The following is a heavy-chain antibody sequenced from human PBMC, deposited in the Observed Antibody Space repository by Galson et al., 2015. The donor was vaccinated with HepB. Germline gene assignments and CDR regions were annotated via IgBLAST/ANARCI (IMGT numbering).Heavy chain of an antibody. CDR2: INHSGST. CDR1: GGSFSGYY. Sequence: ETLSLTCAVYGGSFSGYYWSWIRQPPGKGLEWIGEINHSGSTNYNPSLKSRVTISVDTSKNQFSLKLSSVTAADTAVYYCARVRTTVTRRYYYYYGMDVWGQGTTVTVSS. J-gene: IGHJ6*02. CDR3: ARVRTTVTRRYYYYYGMDV. V-gene: IGHV4-34*01. D-gene: IGHD4-17*01.